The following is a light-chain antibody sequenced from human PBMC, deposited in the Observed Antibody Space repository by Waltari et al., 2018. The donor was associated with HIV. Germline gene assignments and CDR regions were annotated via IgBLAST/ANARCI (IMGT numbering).Light chain of an antibody. CDR1: QSVSTN. V-gene: IGKV3-15*01. J-gene: IGKJ2*01. Sequence: EIVMTQSPDTLSVSPGEGATLSCRASQSVSTNLAWYQQKPGQAPRLVLFGASTRATGIPARFSGSGSGTGFTLTISGLQSEDAAVYYCQQYDNWPPFTFGQGTRLEIK. CDR3: QQYDNWPPFT. CDR2: GAS.